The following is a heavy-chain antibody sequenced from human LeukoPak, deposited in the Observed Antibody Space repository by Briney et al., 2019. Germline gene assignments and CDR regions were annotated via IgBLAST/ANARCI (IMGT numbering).Heavy chain of an antibody. Sequence: GASVKVSCKASGYTFTSYGISWVRQAPGQGLECMGWINPNSGGTNYAQKFQGRVAMTRDTSISTAYMELSSLTSDDTAVYYCASGGVAVAGSAIDYWGQGTLVTVSS. J-gene: IGHJ4*02. V-gene: IGHV1-2*02. CDR2: INPNSGGT. CDR3: ASGGVAVAGSAIDY. D-gene: IGHD6-19*01. CDR1: GYTFTSYG.